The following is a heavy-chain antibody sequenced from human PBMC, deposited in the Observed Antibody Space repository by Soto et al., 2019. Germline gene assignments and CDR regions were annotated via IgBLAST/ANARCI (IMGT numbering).Heavy chain of an antibody. Sequence: QVQLVQSGAEVKEPGASVKVSCKASGYTFTYYTIHWVRQAPGQALEWMGSISSGNGNTKFSQKFQDRVTFTRDTSAGTAYMERGSLTSEDTAVYYCARKRQLVYFDYWGQGTLVTVSS. V-gene: IGHV1-3*01. CDR1: GYTFTYYT. CDR2: ISSGNGNT. D-gene: IGHD6-6*01. CDR3: ARKRQLVYFDY. J-gene: IGHJ4*02.